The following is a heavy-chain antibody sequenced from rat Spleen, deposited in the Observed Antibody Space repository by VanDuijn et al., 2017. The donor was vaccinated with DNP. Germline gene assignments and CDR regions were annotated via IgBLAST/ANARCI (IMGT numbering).Heavy chain of an antibody. CDR3: ARLLAGRSYYFDY. CDR1: GFTFSDYY. CDR2: ISSGGGNT. J-gene: IGHJ2*01. D-gene: IGHD1-4*01. Sequence: EVQLVESGGGLVQPGRSLKLSCAASGFTFSDYYMAWVRQAPKKGLEWVAYISSGGGNTYYRASVKGRFTISRDNAKSTLYLQMNSLRSEDMATYYCARLLAGRSYYFDYWGQGVMVTVSS. V-gene: IGHV5-25*01.